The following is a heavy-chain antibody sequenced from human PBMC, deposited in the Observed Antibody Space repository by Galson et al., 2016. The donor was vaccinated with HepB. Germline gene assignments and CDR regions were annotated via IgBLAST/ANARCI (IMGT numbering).Heavy chain of an antibody. CDR2: IYPGDSET. CDR1: GYTFITKW. D-gene: IGHD1-26*01. Sequence: QSGAEVKKSGESLQISCKASGYTFITKWIGWVRQMPGKGLEWMGIIYPGDSETRYSPSFQGQVTFSADKSISTAYLQWSSLKASDTAMYYCATSGSYGVFDCWGQGTLVVVSS. V-gene: IGHV5-51*01. CDR3: ATSGSYGVFDC. J-gene: IGHJ4*02.